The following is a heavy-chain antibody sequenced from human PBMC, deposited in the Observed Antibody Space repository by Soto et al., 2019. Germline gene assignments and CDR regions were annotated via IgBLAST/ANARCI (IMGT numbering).Heavy chain of an antibody. CDR1: GFTFSHYG. CDR3: VSDETQLERRPSYGKDV. J-gene: IGHJ6*02. Sequence: QMQLEESGGGVVQPGRSLRLSCVASGFTFSHYGMHWVRQAPGKGLEWVAVIWHHGGNKYYADSVKGRFTISRDNARNTLYRQMDSLRGEYTGVYYCVSDETQLERRPSYGKDVWGRGTTVIVSS. CDR2: IWHHGGNK. V-gene: IGHV3-33*01. D-gene: IGHD1-1*01.